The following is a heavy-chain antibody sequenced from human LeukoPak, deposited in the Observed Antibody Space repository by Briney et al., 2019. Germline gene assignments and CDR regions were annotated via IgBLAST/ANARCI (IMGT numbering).Heavy chain of an antibody. CDR3: VRGADTGYSSDS. CDR2: INHDGSST. Sequence: PGGSLRLSCATSGFTFTTFWMHWVRQAPGKGLVWVSRINHDGSSTNYADSVKGRFTISRDNAKNTLYLQMNSLRVEDTAVYYCVRGADTGYSSDSWGQGTLVTVSS. J-gene: IGHJ4*02. D-gene: IGHD3-9*01. V-gene: IGHV3-74*01. CDR1: GFTFTTFW.